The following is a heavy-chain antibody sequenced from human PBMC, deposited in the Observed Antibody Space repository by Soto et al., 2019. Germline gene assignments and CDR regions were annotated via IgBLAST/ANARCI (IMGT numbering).Heavy chain of an antibody. Sequence: GGSLRLSCAASGFTFSSYTMRWVRQAPGKGLEWVSSISTSSTYRYIADSVTGRFTISRDNAQNSLYLQMTSLRAEDTAVYYCARDGSGAAANPYFDYWGQGTLVTVSS. V-gene: IGHV3-21*04. CDR1: GFTFSSYT. D-gene: IGHD2-2*01. J-gene: IGHJ4*02. CDR3: ARDGSGAAANPYFDY. CDR2: ISTSSTYR.